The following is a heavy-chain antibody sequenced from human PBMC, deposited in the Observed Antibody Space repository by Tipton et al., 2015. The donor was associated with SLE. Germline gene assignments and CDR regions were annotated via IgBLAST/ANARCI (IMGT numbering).Heavy chain of an antibody. CDR1: GLNFDDSA. V-gene: IGHV3-23*03. Sequence: GSLRLSCEVSGLNFDDSAMSWVRQVPGKGLEWVSVIYSGHTTHYADSVKGRFTISRDNSKNTLYLQMNSLRGDDTAVYFCARDFVGAIDSWGQGALVTVSS. CDR3: ARDFVGAIDS. J-gene: IGHJ4*02. CDR2: IYSGHTT. D-gene: IGHD1-26*01.